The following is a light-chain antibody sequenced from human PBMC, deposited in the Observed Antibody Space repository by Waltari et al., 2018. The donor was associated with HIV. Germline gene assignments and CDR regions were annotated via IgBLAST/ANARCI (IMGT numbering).Light chain of an antibody. CDR2: EVT. CDR1: NNDIGRYDS. CDR3: SSFVDRDGFYVL. V-gene: IGLV2-8*01. J-gene: IGLJ2*01. Sequence: QSALTQPPSAPGSPAQSATLSSTASNNDIGRYDSLSWYQVHPGKAPKLVVSEVTKRPSGVSDRFSGSKSANTAFLTVSGLQSEDEADYYCSSFVDRDGFYVLFGGGTRLTVL.